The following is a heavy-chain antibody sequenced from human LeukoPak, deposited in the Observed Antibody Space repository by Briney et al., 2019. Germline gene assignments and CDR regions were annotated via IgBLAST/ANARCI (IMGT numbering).Heavy chain of an antibody. Sequence: ASVKVSCKASGYTFTSYYMHWVRQAPGQGLEWMGWINPNSGGTNYAQKFQGRVTMTRDTSISTAYMELSRLRSDDTAVYYCARVAWGPPYFDYWGQGTLVTVSS. D-gene: IGHD7-27*01. CDR3: ARVAWGPPYFDY. CDR2: INPNSGGT. J-gene: IGHJ4*02. CDR1: GYTFTSYY. V-gene: IGHV1-2*02.